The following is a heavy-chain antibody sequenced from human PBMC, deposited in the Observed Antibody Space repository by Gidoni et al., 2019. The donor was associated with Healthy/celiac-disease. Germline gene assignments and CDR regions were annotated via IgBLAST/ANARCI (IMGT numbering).Heavy chain of an antibody. D-gene: IGHD3-10*01. Sequence: QVQLVESGGGVVQPGRSLRISCSAAGFTFSSYGMHWVRPAPGKGLEWVAVISYDGSNKYYADSVKGRFTISRDNSKNTLYLQMNSLRAEDTAVYYCAKGGSGSPQSYYFDYWGQGTLVTVSS. CDR1: GFTFSSYG. V-gene: IGHV3-30*18. J-gene: IGHJ4*02. CDR2: ISYDGSNK. CDR3: AKGGSGSPQSYYFDY.